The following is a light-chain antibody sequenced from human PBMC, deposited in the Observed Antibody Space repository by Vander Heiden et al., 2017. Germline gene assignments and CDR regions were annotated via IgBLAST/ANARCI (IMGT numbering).Light chain of an antibody. J-gene: IGKJ4*01. Sequence: QSIELPSSLSASVGDRVTITCQASQDISNYLNWYQQKPGKAPKLLIYDASNLETRVPSRFSGRTSGTDFTFSISSLLPEDFATYFCHGDDTLPITFGGGTKVEIK. V-gene: IGKV1-33*01. CDR2: DAS. CDR3: HGDDTLPIT. CDR1: QDISNY.